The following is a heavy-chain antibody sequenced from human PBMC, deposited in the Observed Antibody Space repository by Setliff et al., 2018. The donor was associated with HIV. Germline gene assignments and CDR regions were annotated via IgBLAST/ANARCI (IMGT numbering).Heavy chain of an antibody. J-gene: IGHJ6*03. V-gene: IGHV1-18*01. D-gene: IGHD3-16*01. CDR3: ARGGDYMDV. CDR1: GYTLTSKG. CDR2: IGTYNGNT. Sequence: ASVKVSCKASGYTLTSKGISWVRRAPGQGLEWMGWIGTYNGNTNYAQKFKGRVTMTTETSTSRAYMELRSLRSDDTAVYYCARGGDYMDVWGKGTTVTVSS.